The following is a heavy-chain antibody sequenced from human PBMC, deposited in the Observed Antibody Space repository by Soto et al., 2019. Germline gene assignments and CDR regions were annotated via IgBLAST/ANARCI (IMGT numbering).Heavy chain of an antibody. CDR3: ARGPAFH. V-gene: IGHV4-30-2*01. J-gene: IGHJ4*02. CDR1: GASLSSGGYS. Sequence: QLQLQESGSGLVKPSQTLSLTWAVSGASLSSGGYSWSWIRQPPGKGLEWFGYSYHSGSTYYNPSLKSRVTISVDRAKNPFSLKLSSVTAADTAVSYCARGPAFHWGQGTMVTVSS. D-gene: IGHD3-10*01. CDR2: SYHSGST.